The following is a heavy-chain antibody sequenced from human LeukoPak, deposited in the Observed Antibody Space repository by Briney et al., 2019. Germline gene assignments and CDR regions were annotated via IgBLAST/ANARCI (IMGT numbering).Heavy chain of an antibody. D-gene: IGHD6-19*01. CDR3: ARVQFGAAGSFDC. CDR2: IFTSGRT. Sequence: SETLSLTCIVSGGSISSDTYYWSWIRQPAGKGLEWIGRIFTSGRTDYNPSLRSRVAMSVDTSKNQFSLKLSSVTAADTAVYFCARVQFGAAGSFDCWGQGTLVTVSS. J-gene: IGHJ4*02. CDR1: GGSISSDTYY. V-gene: IGHV4-61*02.